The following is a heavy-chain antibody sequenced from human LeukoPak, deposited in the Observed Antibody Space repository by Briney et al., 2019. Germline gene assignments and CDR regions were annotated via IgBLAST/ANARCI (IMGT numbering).Heavy chain of an antibody. J-gene: IGHJ4*02. CDR2: FYYSGNT. CDR3: ASPGSNWYRIFDY. CDR1: GDSIRSSSYY. D-gene: IGHD6-13*01. V-gene: IGHV4-39*01. Sequence: PSETLSLTCTVSGDSIRSSSYYWGWIRQPPGKGLEWIGSFYYSGNTYYNPSLKSRVTISVDTSKNQFSLKLNSVTAADTAVYYCASPGSNWYRIFDYWGQGTLVTVSS.